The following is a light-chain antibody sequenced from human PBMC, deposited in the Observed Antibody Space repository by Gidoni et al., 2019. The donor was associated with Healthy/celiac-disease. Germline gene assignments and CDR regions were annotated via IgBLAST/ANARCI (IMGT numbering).Light chain of an antibody. CDR2: RDS. Sequence: SYELTQPLSVSVALGQTARITCGGNNIGSNNVHWYQQKPVQPPVLVIYRDSNRPSGIPERFSGSNSGNTATLTISRAQAGDEADYYCQVWDSSTAVFGGGTKLTVL. V-gene: IGLV3-9*01. CDR3: QVWDSSTAV. CDR1: NIGSNN. J-gene: IGLJ3*02.